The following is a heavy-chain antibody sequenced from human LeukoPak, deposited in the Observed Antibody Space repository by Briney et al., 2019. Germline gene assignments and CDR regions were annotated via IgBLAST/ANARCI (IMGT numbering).Heavy chain of an antibody. CDR3: AREFRTTTWSFDAFDL. CDR1: GYTFTDYY. Sequence: ASVTVSCKASGYTFTDYYMHWVRQPPGQGLDWVGLINPTSGATNYAQKFQGRVTMTRDTSNKTSYMELSRFRSDDTAVYYCAREFRTTTWSFDAFDLWGQGTMVTVSS. J-gene: IGHJ3*01. CDR2: INPTSGAT. V-gene: IGHV1-2*02. D-gene: IGHD1/OR15-1a*01.